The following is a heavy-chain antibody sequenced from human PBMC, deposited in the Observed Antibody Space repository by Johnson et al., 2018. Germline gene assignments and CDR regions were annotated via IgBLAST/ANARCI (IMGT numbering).Heavy chain of an antibody. Sequence: VQLVESGGGLVQPGRSLRLSCAASEFTFSHYGMHWVRQAPGKGLEWVSFISHDVTKTYYVESVKGRFTIPRDNAKNTLYLQMSSLRPEDTAVYFCSRDHFCMSTNCLWDAFDMWGLGTMVTVSS. CDR3: SRDHFCMSTNCLWDAFDM. J-gene: IGHJ3*02. CDR1: EFTFSHYG. CDR2: ISHDVTKT. V-gene: IGHV3-30*03. D-gene: IGHD2-2*01.